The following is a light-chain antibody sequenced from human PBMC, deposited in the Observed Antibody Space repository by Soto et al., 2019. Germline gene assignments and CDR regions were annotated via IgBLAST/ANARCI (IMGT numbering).Light chain of an antibody. J-gene: IGLJ3*02. CDR2: NDS. CDR1: NIGSRT. Sequence: SYELTQPPSVSVAPGQTARVTCGGNNIGSRTVHWYQQKPGQAPEVVVYNDSDRPSGIPERFSGSKSGTSASLAISGLRSEDEADYYCATWDDSLRGWVFGGGTKLTVL. CDR3: ATWDDSLRGWV. V-gene: IGLV3-21*02.